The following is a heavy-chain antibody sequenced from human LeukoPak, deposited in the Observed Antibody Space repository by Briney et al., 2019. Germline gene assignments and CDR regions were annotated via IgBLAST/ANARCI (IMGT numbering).Heavy chain of an antibody. Sequence: SVKVSCKASGGTFSSYAISWVRQAPGQGLEWMGGIIPIFGTAKYAQKFQGRVTITTDESTSTAYMELSSLRSEDTAVYYCARGSGIAVAGTEDYYMDVWGKGTTVTVSS. J-gene: IGHJ6*03. CDR1: GGTFSSYA. V-gene: IGHV1-69*05. D-gene: IGHD6-19*01. CDR3: ARGSGIAVAGTEDYYMDV. CDR2: IIPIFGTA.